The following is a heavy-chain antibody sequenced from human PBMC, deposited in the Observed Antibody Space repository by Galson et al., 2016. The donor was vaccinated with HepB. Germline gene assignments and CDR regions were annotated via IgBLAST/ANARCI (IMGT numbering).Heavy chain of an antibody. Sequence: SVKVSCKASGYTFTTYDINWVRQATGQGLEWMGWVNTNSGNTGYAQKFQGRVTMSRNSSINTAYMELTSLRSEDTAVYYCASGAGIAVADYFYYYAFDVWGQGTTVIVSS. V-gene: IGHV1-8*01. CDR1: GYTFTTYD. CDR2: VNTNSGNT. J-gene: IGHJ6*02. D-gene: IGHD6-19*01. CDR3: ASGAGIAVADYFYYYAFDV.